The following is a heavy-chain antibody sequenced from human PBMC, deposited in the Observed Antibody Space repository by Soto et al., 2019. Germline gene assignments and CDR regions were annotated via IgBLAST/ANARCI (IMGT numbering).Heavy chain of an antibody. D-gene: IGHD1-26*01. CDR2: ISAYNGNT. V-gene: IGHV1-18*04. J-gene: IGHJ6*02. CDR3: ARGIRGATTYYYYGMDV. CDR1: GYTFTSYG. Sequence: ASVKVSCKASGYTFTSYGMSWVRQAPGQGLEWMGWISAYNGNTNYAQKLQGRVTMTTDTSTSTAYMELRSLRSDDTAVYYCARGIRGATTYYYYGMDVWGQGTTVTVSS.